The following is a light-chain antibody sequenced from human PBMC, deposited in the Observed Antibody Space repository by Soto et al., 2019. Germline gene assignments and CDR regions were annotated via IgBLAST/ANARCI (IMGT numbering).Light chain of an antibody. CDR1: QSISTY. J-gene: IGKJ4*01. V-gene: IGKV1-39*01. Sequence: DIQMTQSPSPLSASVGDRVTITCRASQSISTYLNWYQQKPGKAPKLLIYGASSLQSGVPSRFSGSGSGTDFTLTISSLQPEDVAAYYCQKYNSAPLTFGGGTKVDIK. CDR3: QKYNSAPLT. CDR2: GAS.